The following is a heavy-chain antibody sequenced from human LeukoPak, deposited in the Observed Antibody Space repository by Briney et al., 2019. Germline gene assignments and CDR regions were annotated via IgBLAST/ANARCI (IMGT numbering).Heavy chain of an antibody. D-gene: IGHD2-15*01. V-gene: IGHV4-59*01. J-gene: IGHJ4*02. Sequence: SETLSLTCTVSGGSISSYYWSWIRQPPGKGLEWIGYIYYSGSTNYNPSLKSRVTISVDTSKNQFSLKLSSVTAADTAVYYCATGGYCSGGSCSPLGGYAKYWGQGTPVTVSS. CDR3: ATGGYCSGGSCSPLGGYAKY. CDR2: IYYSGST. CDR1: GGSISSYY.